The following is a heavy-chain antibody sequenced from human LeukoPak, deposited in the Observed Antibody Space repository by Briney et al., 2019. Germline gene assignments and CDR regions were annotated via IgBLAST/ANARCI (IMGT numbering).Heavy chain of an antibody. CDR3: ARDHLNVYYYDSSGDSDY. CDR1: GYSISSGYY. D-gene: IGHD3-22*01. CDR2: TYHSGST. J-gene: IGHJ4*02. V-gene: IGHV4-38-2*02. Sequence: SETLSLTCTDSGYSISSGYYWGWIRQPPGKGLEWIGSTYHSGSTYYNPSLKSRVTISVDTSKNQFSLKLSSVTAADTAVYYCARDHLNVYYYDSSGDSDYWGQGTLVTVSS.